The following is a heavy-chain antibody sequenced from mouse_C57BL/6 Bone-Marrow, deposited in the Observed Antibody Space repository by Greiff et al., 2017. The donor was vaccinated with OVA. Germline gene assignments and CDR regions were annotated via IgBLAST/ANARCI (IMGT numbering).Heavy chain of an antibody. Sequence: VKLVESGAELARPGASVKMSCKASGYTFTSYTMHWVKQRPGQGLEWIGYINPSSGYTKYNQKFKDKATLTADKSSSTAYMQLSRLTSEDSAVYYCASNPYSNHWYFDVWGTGTTVTVSS. CDR3: ASNPYSNHWYFDV. CDR1: GYTFTSYT. V-gene: IGHV1-4*01. CDR2: INPSSGYT. J-gene: IGHJ1*03. D-gene: IGHD2-5*01.